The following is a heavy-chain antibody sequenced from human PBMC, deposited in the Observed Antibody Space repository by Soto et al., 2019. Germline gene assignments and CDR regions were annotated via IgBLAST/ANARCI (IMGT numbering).Heavy chain of an antibody. CDR2: IYPRDSDT. Sequence: GESLKISCKGSGYSFTTYWLGGVRQMPGKGLEWMGIIYPRDSDTKYSPSFQGQVTISADKSISTAYLHWSSLKASGTAMYYCARHYGQHDAFDIWGQGTMVTVSS. D-gene: IGHD2-2*01. CDR1: GYSFTTYW. CDR3: ARHYGQHDAFDI. V-gene: IGHV5-51*01. J-gene: IGHJ3*02.